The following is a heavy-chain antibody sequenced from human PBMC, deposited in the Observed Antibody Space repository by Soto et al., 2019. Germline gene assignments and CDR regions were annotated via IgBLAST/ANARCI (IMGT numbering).Heavy chain of an antibody. CDR2: IYHSGST. CDR3: AREDVVVVAATYNWFDP. CDR1: GYSISSGYY. J-gene: IGHJ5*02. D-gene: IGHD2-15*01. Sequence: SETLSLTCAVSGYSISSGYYWGWIRQPPGKGLEWIGSIYHSGSTYYNPSLKSRVTISVDTSKNQFSLKLSSVTAADTAVYYCAREDVVVVAATYNWFDPWGQGTLVTVSS. V-gene: IGHV4-38-2*02.